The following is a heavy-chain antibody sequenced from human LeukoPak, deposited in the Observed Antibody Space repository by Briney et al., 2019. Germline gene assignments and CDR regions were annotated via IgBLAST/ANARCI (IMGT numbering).Heavy chain of an antibody. CDR2: IWNDGSNK. Sequence: GRSLRLSCAASGFTFSSYGMHWVRQAPGRGLEWVAVIWNDGSNKYYADSVKGRFTISRDNSKNTQYLQMNSLRAEDTAVYYCAGVRAGANRAFDVWGQGTVVAVSS. V-gene: IGHV3-33*01. D-gene: IGHD4/OR15-4a*01. J-gene: IGHJ3*01. CDR1: GFTFSSYG. CDR3: AGVRAGANRAFDV.